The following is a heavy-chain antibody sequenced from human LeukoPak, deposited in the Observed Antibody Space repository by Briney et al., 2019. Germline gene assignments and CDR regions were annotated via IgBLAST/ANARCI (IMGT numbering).Heavy chain of an antibody. CDR1: GYTFTSYD. J-gene: IGHJ5*02. CDR2: MNPNSGNT. V-gene: IGHV1-8*01. CDR3: ARGPLWFGELFVGFDP. D-gene: IGHD3-10*01. Sequence: ASVKVSCKASGYTFTSYDINWVRQATGQGLEWMGWMNPNSGNTGYAQKFQGRVTMTRNTSISTAYMELSSLRSEDTAVYYCARGPLWFGELFVGFDPWGQGTLVTVSS.